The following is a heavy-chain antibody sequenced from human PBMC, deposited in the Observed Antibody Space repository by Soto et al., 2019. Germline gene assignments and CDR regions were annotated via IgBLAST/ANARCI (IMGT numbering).Heavy chain of an antibody. V-gene: IGHV4-59*01. CDR3: AREIMMGTYRGFES. D-gene: IGHD2-21*01. Sequence: SETLSLTCTVSGGSISNSYWTCIRQPPGKGLEWIGYVFHTGTTNYNPSLKSRVTMSVDTSKNHFSLKLSSVTAADTAVYYCAREIMMGTYRGFESWGQGTTVTVSS. J-gene: IGHJ4*02. CDR2: VFHTGTT. CDR1: GGSISNSY.